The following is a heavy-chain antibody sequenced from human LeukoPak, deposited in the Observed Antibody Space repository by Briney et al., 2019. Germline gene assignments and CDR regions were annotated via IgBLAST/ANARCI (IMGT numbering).Heavy chain of an antibody. V-gene: IGHV3-7*01. CDR1: GFPVSSNY. CDR3: ARVRYNYGYYYYYYMDV. D-gene: IGHD5-18*01. CDR2: IKQDGSEK. J-gene: IGHJ6*03. Sequence: QPGGSLRLSCAASGFPVSSNYMTWVRQAPGKGLEWVANIKQDGSEKYYVDSVKGRFTISRDNAKNSLYLQMNSLRAEDTAVYYCARVRYNYGYYYYYYMDVWGKGTTVTVSS.